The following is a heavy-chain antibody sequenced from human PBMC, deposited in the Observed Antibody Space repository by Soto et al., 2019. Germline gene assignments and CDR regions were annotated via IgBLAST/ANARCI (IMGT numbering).Heavy chain of an antibody. Sequence: ASVKVSCKACGYTFTSYAMHWVRQAPGQRLEWMGWINAGNGNTKYSQKFQGRVTITRDTSASTAYMELSSLRSEDTAVYYCARGGLTNLSAFDIWGQGTMVTVS. CDR3: ARGGLTNLSAFDI. V-gene: IGHV1-3*01. CDR1: GYTFTSYA. CDR2: INAGNGNT. J-gene: IGHJ3*02. D-gene: IGHD2-21*01.